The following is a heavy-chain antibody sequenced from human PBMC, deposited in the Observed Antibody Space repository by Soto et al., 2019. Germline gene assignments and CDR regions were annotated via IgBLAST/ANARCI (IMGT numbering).Heavy chain of an antibody. CDR1: GYTFTSYA. D-gene: IGHD2-15*01. CDR3: ARGPGGPDGPGDY. Sequence: QVQLVQSGAEVKKPGASVKVSCKASGYTFTSYAMHWVRQAPGQRLEWMGWINAGNGNTKYSQKFQGRVTITRDTSASMAYMELTSLRSEDTAVYLCARGPGGPDGPGDYWGQGTLVTVSS. V-gene: IGHV1-3*01. J-gene: IGHJ4*02. CDR2: INAGNGNT.